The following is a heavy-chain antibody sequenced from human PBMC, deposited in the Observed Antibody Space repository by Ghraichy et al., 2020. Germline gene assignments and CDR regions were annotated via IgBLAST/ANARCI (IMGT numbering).Heavy chain of an antibody. Sequence: LTCAASGFTFSSYAMSWVRQAPGRGLEWVSAISGSGGNTYYADSVKGRFTISRDSSKNTLYLQMNSLRAEDTAVYYCANFSSGAGFPDAFDIWGQGTRVTVSS. J-gene: IGHJ3*02. CDR1: GFTFSSYA. CDR3: ANFSSGAGFPDAFDI. V-gene: IGHV3-23*01. CDR2: ISGSGGNT. D-gene: IGHD3-10*01.